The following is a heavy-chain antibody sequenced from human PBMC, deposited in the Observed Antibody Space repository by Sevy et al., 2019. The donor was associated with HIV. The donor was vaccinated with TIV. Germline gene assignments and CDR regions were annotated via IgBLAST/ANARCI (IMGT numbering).Heavy chain of an antibody. D-gene: IGHD6-13*01. V-gene: IGHV3-7*01. J-gene: IGHJ4*02. CDR2: INQDGSVK. CDR1: GFTLNSYW. CDR3: VRAIAAAGSF. Sequence: GGSLRLSCPASGFTLNSYWMSWVRQAPGKGLEWVANINQDGSVKYYVDSVKGRFTISRDNARNSLYLRMNSLRAEDTALYYCVRAIAAAGSFWGQGTLVTVSS.